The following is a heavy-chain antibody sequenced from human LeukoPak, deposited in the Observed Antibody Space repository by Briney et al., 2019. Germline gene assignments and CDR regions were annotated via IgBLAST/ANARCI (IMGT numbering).Heavy chain of an antibody. Sequence: PSETLSLTCTVSGDSMSSYYWSWIRQPPGKGLEWMGNIDYSGSTNYNPSLKSRVTMSVDTAKSQFSLISLKLTSVTAADTAVYYCARPLGYSGYHGPPRGWFDPWGQGTLVTVSS. CDR3: ARPLGYSGYHGPPRGWFDP. J-gene: IGHJ5*02. D-gene: IGHD5-12*01. CDR1: GDSMSSYY. V-gene: IGHV4-59*08. CDR2: IDYSGST.